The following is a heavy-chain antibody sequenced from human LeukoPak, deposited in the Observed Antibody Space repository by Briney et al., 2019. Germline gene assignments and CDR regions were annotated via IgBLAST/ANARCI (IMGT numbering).Heavy chain of an antibody. CDR3: TTDKYISSWYDY. D-gene: IGHD6-13*01. Sequence: PGGSLRLSCAASGFTFSSYAMHWVRQAPGKGLEWVAVISYDGSNKYYADSVKGRFTISRDNSKNTLYLQMNSLKTEDTAVYYCTTDKYISSWYDYWGQGTLVTVSS. V-gene: IGHV3-30-3*01. CDR1: GFTFSSYA. J-gene: IGHJ4*02. CDR2: ISYDGSNK.